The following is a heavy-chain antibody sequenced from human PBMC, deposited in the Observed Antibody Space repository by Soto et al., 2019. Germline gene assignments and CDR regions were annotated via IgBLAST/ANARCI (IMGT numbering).Heavy chain of an antibody. J-gene: IGHJ4*02. D-gene: IGHD3-22*01. V-gene: IGHV3-23*01. CDR3: AKMDYYDSSGYYYGSSYFDY. CDR2: ISGSGGST. Sequence: GGSRRLSCSSSGFTFSSYAMSWVRQAPGKGLEWVSAISGSGGSTYYADSVKGRFTISRDNSKNTLYLQMNSLRAEDTAVYYCAKMDYYDSSGYYYGSSYFDYWGQGTLVTVSS. CDR1: GFTFSSYA.